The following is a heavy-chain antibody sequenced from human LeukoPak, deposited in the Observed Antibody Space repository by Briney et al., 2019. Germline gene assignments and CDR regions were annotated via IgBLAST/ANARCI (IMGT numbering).Heavy chain of an antibody. J-gene: IGHJ4*02. CDR3: AKAGGAGSYADY. CDR1: GFTFSSYA. D-gene: IGHD1-26*01. Sequence: GGSLRLSCAASGFTFSSYAMHWVRQAPGKGLEWVAVISYDGSNKYYADSVKGRLTISRDNSKNTLYLQMNSLRAEDTAVYYCAKAGGAGSYADYWGQGTLVTVSS. V-gene: IGHV3-30*04. CDR2: ISYDGSNK.